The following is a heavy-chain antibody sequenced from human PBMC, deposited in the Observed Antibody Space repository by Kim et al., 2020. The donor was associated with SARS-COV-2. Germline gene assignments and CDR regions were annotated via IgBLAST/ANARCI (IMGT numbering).Heavy chain of an antibody. CDR3: ARDSGFFDRSGDIYVVGWIDP. CDR1: GYTFDDYG. V-gene: IGHV1-18*01. CDR2: ISAYNGNT. Sequence: ASVKVSCKASGYTFDDYGISWVRQAPGQGLEWMGWISAYNGNTKYPQKFQGRVTMTTDTSTGTGYMELRSLTSDDTAVYYCARDSGFFDRSGDIYVVGWIDPWGQGTLVTVSS. D-gene: IGHD2-15*01. J-gene: IGHJ5*02.